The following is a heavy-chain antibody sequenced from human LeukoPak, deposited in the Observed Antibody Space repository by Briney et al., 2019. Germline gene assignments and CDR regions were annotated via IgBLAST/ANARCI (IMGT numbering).Heavy chain of an antibody. Sequence: GGSLRVSCTASGFTFSNYWMSWVRQAPGKGLEWVANIKRDGSEEYYVDSVKGRFTISRDNAKNSLYLQLNSLRAEDTAVYYCARDHIDNYLEYWGQGTLVTVSS. J-gene: IGHJ4*02. CDR2: IKRDGSEE. V-gene: IGHV3-7*01. CDR1: GFTFSNYW. D-gene: IGHD3-9*01. CDR3: ARDHIDNYLEY.